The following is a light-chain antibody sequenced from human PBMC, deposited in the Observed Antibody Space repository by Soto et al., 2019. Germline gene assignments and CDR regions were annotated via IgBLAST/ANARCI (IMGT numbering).Light chain of an antibody. CDR2: GAS. V-gene: IGKV3-20*01. J-gene: IGKJ1*01. Sequence: TVLTQSPDTLSLSPGERATLSCRASQSVSFSQLAWYQQKPGQAPRLLIYGASSRATGIPDRFSGSGFGTDFTLTISRLEPEDFAVYYCQESPRTFGQGTKVDIK. CDR3: QESPRT. CDR1: QSVSFSQ.